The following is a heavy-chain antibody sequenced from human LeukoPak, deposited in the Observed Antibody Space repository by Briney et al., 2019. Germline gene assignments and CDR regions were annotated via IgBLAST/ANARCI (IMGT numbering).Heavy chain of an antibody. D-gene: IGHD3-10*01. CDR1: GFTFSSYS. Sequence: GGSLRLSCAASGFTFSSYSMNWVRQAPGKGLEWVSAISASGGSTYYADSVKGRFTISRDNSKDTLYLQMNSLRAEDTAVYYCAKPPTGSGTYYFDHWGLGTLVTVSS. V-gene: IGHV3-23*01. CDR3: AKPPTGSGTYYFDH. J-gene: IGHJ4*02. CDR2: ISASGGST.